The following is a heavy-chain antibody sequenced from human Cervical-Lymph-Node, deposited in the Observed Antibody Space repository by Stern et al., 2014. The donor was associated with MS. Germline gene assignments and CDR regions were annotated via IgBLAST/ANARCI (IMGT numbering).Heavy chain of an antibody. D-gene: IGHD1-26*01. CDR3: AKDNHPWAPYYFDY. Sequence: QLVQSGGGLVQPGGSLRLSCAASGFTFSNYAMSWVRQAPGKGLEWVSAISGSGGSTYYADSVKGRFTISSDNSTSTLSLQMNSLRAEGTAVYYCAKDNHPWAPYYFDYWGQGTLVTGSS. J-gene: IGHJ4*02. CDR1: GFTFSNYA. CDR2: ISGSGGST. V-gene: IGHV3-23*04.